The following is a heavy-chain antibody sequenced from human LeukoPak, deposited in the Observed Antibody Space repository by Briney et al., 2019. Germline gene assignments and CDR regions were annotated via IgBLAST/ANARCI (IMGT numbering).Heavy chain of an antibody. J-gene: IGHJ4*02. V-gene: IGHV3-21*01. D-gene: IGHD3-16*01. CDR1: GFTFSSYS. Sequence: PGGSLRLSCAASGFTFSSYSMNWVRQAPGKGLEWVSSISSSSSYIYYADSVKGRFTISRDNAKNSLYLQMNSLGAEDTAVYYCARADRLGAALLASFDYWGQGTLVTVSS. CDR3: ARADRLGAALLASFDY. CDR2: ISSSSSYI.